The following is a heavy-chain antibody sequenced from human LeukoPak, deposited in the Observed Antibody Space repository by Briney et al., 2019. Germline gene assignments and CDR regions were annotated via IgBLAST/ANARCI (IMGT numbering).Heavy chain of an antibody. D-gene: IGHD6-19*01. V-gene: IGHV3-48*04. J-gene: IGHJ4*02. CDR2: ISSSYTTI. CDR1: GFTFSSYG. Sequence: GGSLRLSCAASGFTFSSYGMHWVRQAPGKGLEWVSYISSSYTTIYYADSVKGRFTISRDNANNSLYLQMNSLRAEDTAVYYCAISGAVAGFNYFDYWGRGILVTVSS. CDR3: AISGAVAGFNYFDY.